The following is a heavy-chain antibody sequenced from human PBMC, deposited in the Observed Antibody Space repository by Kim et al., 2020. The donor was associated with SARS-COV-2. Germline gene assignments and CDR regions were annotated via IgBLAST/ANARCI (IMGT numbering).Heavy chain of an antibody. CDR1: GGTFSSYA. CDR3: ARAWLLWFGEARGWFDP. J-gene: IGHJ5*02. D-gene: IGHD3-10*01. V-gene: IGHV1-69*13. Sequence: SVKVSCKASGGTFSSYAISWVRQAPGQGLEWMGGIIPIFGTANYAQKFQGRVTITADESTSTAYMELSSLRSEDTAVYYCARAWLLWFGEARGWFDPWGQGTLVTVSS. CDR2: IIPIFGTA.